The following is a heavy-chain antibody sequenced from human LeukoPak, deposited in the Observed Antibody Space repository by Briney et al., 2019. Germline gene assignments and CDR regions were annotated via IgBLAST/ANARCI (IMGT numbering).Heavy chain of an antibody. CDR2: INEDGTTI. J-gene: IGHJ4*02. D-gene: IGHD1-26*01. V-gene: IGHV3-74*01. CDR3: VRDFSGAVDS. Sequence: GGSLRLSCAASGFSFSTYWMHWVRQVPGRGLVWVSRINEDGTTITYADSVKGRFTISRDDVKNTLYLQMNSLRADDTAIYYCVRDFSGAVDSWGQGTLVTVSS. CDR1: GFSFSTYW.